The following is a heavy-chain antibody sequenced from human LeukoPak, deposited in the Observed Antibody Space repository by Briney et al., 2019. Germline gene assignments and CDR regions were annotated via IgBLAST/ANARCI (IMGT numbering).Heavy chain of an antibody. D-gene: IGHD2-15*01. CDR2: IYYTGCA. V-gene: IGHV4-59*01. J-gene: IGHJ5*02. Sequence: SGTLSHTLIVSGGSLHNYHWSWIRQPPWRGLEWIWFIYYTGCANYNPPLHSRATKSVDTSKNQFSLKLSTVTAADTAVYYCARANLSCRSGSCYPNWFDAWGQGTVVPVSS. CDR3: ARANLSCRSGSCYPNWFDA. CDR1: GGSLHNYH.